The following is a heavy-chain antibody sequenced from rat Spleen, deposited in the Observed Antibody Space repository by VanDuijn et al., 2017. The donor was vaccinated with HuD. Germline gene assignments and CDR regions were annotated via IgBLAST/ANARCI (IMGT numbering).Heavy chain of an antibody. V-gene: IGHV5-19*01. CDR2: ISPSGGST. D-gene: IGHD1-6*01. Sequence: EVQLVESGGGLVQPGRSLKLSCAASGFTFSNYGMHWIRQAPTKGLEWVASISPSGGSTYYRNSVKGRFTISRDNAKSTLYLQMDSLRSEDTATYYCATEGYTTDYYYDYWGQGVMVTVSS. J-gene: IGHJ2*01. CDR1: GFTFSNYG. CDR3: ATEGYTTDYYYDY.